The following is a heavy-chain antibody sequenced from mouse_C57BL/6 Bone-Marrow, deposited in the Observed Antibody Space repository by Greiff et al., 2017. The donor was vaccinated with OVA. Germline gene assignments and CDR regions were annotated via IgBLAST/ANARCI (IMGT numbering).Heavy chain of an antibody. V-gene: IGHV5-4*01. J-gene: IGHJ2*01. CDR3: ARENYTNY. CDR1: GGTSIIYT. CDR2: ISDGGRYT. Sequence: EVHLVESGGGLVKPGGSLKLSCAVCGGTSIIYTMSWVRQTPEKRLEWVATISDGGRYTYYPDTVKGRFTISRDNAKNNLYLQMSHLKSEDTAMYYCARENYTNYWGQGTTLTVSS. D-gene: IGHD2-12*01.